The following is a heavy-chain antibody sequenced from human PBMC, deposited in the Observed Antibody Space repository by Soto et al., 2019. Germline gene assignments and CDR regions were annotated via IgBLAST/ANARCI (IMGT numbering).Heavy chain of an antibody. CDR2: IGTAGDT. CDR3: ARASIMTTVTTYYYYYMDV. CDR1: GFTFSSYD. J-gene: IGHJ6*03. Sequence: GGSLRLSCAASGFTFSSYDMHWVRQATGKGLEWVSAIGTAGDTYYPGSVKGRFTISRENAKNSLYLQMNSLRAGDTAVYYCARASIMTTVTTYYYYYMDVGGKGTTVTASS. V-gene: IGHV3-13*01. D-gene: IGHD4-17*01.